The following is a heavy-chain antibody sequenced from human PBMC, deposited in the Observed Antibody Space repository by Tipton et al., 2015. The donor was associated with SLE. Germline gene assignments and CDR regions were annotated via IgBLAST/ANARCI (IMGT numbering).Heavy chain of an antibody. D-gene: IGHD3-22*01. CDR2: IYYSGST. J-gene: IGHJ4*02. Sequence: TLSLTCTVSGGSISSYYWSWIRQPPGKGLEWIGYIYYSGSTKYNPSLKSRVTISVGTSKNQFSLKLNSVTAADTAVYYCARDHGITMIGEYWGQGTLVTVSS. V-gene: IGHV4-59*01. CDR3: ARDHGITMIGEY. CDR1: GGSISSYY.